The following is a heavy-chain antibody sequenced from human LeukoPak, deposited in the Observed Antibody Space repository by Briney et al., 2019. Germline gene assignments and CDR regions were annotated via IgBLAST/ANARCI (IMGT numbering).Heavy chain of an antibody. Sequence: GGSLRLSWEASGFTFSSYCMSWGRQAPGKGLERVANIKQDGSEEKYLDSVKGRFTISRDNAKNSMYLQMNSLRAEDTAVYYCARDSLWFGELLSTGDWFDPWGQGTLVTVSS. CDR1: GFTFSSYC. D-gene: IGHD3-10*01. V-gene: IGHV3-7*01. CDR2: IKQDGSEE. J-gene: IGHJ5*02. CDR3: ARDSLWFGELLSTGDWFDP.